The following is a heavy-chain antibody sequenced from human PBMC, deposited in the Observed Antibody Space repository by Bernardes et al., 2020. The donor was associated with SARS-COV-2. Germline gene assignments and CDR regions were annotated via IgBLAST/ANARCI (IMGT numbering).Heavy chain of an antibody. J-gene: IGHJ3*01. D-gene: IGHD3-9*01. V-gene: IGHV3-21*01. CDR3: ARDVGGTDWRFGFDV. CDR1: GFTFSNHL. Sequence: GGSLRLSCAASGFTFSNHLFSWFRQAPGKGLEWVLPISGAGMYIYCGDAVRGRFTASRDNTRTSVFLQMESLRAEDTAVYYCARDVGGTDWRFGFDVWGPGTMVPVSS. CDR2: ISGAGMYI.